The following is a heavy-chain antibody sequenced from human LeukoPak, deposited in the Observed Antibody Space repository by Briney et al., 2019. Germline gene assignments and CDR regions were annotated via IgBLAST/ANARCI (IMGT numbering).Heavy chain of an antibody. Sequence: GGSLRLSCAASGLTFSSYSVNWVSQAPGNGMEWVSSISSSSSYIYCADSVKGRFTISRDNAKNSLYLQMNSLRAEDTAVYYCARARSSSWYGMDVWGQGTTVTVSS. CDR3: ARARSSSWYGMDV. D-gene: IGHD6-13*01. V-gene: IGHV3-21*01. J-gene: IGHJ6*02. CDR2: ISSSSSYI. CDR1: GLTFSSYS.